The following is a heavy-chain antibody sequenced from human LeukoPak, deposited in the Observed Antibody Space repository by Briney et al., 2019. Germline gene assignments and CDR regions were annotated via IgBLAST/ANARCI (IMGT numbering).Heavy chain of an antibody. CDR2: ISSTSYTI. CDR3: ARDMAEMAVDY. V-gene: IGHV3-48*01. Sequence: TGGSLRLSCAASGFTFSIYAMNWVRQAPGKGLEWISYISSTSYTIYYADSVKGRFTISRDNAKNSLYLQMHSLRVEDTAVYYCARDMAEMAVDYWGQGILVTVSS. CDR1: GFTFSIYA. D-gene: IGHD5-24*01. J-gene: IGHJ4*02.